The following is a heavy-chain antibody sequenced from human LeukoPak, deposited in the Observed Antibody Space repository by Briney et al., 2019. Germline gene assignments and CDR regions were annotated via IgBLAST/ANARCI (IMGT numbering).Heavy chain of an antibody. CDR2: IYIGGDT. J-gene: IGHJ2*01. D-gene: IGHD6-19*01. CDR3: ARPPYSSGSFDL. Sequence: AGSLRLSCAASGFTVSTNYMSWVRQAPGKGPEWISIIYIGGDTYYADSVKGRFTISRDISKNTLYLQMDRLRVEDTAVYYCARPPYSSGSFDLWGRGALVTVSS. V-gene: IGHV3-66*04. CDR1: GFTVSTNY.